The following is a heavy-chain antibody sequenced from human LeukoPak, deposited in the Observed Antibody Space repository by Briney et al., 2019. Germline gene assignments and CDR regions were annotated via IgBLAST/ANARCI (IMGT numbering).Heavy chain of an antibody. CDR1: GGSISSSSYY. V-gene: IGHV4-39*01. D-gene: IGHD4/OR15-4a*01. CDR3: ARQTLRLTDAFDI. Sequence: SETLSPTCTVSGGSISSSSYYWGWIRQPPGKGLEWIGSIYYSGSTHYNPSLKSRVTISVDTSKNQFSLKLSSVTAADTAVYYCARQTLRLTDAFDIWGQGTMVTVSS. J-gene: IGHJ3*02. CDR2: IYYSGST.